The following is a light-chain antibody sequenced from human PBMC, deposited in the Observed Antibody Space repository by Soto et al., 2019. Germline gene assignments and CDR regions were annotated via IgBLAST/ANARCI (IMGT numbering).Light chain of an antibody. J-gene: IGKJ1*01. CDR3: QQRYNWPQT. CDR2: DAS. V-gene: IGKV3-11*01. CDR1: QSVSRT. Sequence: PGERANLSCRTSQSVSRTLAWYQQKSGQAPRLLIYDASNRATGIPTRFSGSGSGTDFTLTISSLEPEDFAVYYCQQRYNWPQTFGQGTKVEIK.